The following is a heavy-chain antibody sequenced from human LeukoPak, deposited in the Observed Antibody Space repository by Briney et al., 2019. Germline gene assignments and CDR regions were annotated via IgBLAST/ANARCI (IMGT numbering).Heavy chain of an antibody. D-gene: IGHD3-3*01. CDR1: GFTFDDYG. CDR2: INWNGGST. Sequence: GGSLRLSCAASGFTFDDYGMSWVRQAPGKGLEWVSGINWNGGSTGYADSVKGRFTISRDNAKNSLYLQMNSLRAEDTALYYCARDRPTTIFGEANKWFDPWGQGTLVTVSS. J-gene: IGHJ5*02. V-gene: IGHV3-20*04. CDR3: ARDRPTTIFGEANKWFDP.